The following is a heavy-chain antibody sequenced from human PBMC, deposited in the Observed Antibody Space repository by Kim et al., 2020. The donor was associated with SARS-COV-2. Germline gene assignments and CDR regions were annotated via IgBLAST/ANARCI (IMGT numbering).Heavy chain of an antibody. CDR3: AREGYKGFDY. CDR2: ST. Sequence: STYYNPSLKSRVTISVDTSKNQFSLKLSSVTAADTAVYYCAREGYKGFDYWGQGTLVTVSS. J-gene: IGHJ4*02. V-gene: IGHV4-30-2*05. D-gene: IGHD5-12*01.